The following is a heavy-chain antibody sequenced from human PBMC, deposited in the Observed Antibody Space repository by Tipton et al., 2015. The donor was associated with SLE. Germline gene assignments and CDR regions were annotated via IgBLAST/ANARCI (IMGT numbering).Heavy chain of an antibody. CDR3: AKKTVFGVDQHHYYGVDV. CDR1: GFTFTNYA. CDR2: IHGGGST. Sequence: SLRLSCAASGFTFTNYAMSWVRQAPGKGLEWVSDIHGGGSTDYADSVRGRFTISRDKSNNTLYLQMNRLTAADTAVYYCAKKTVFGVDQHHYYGVDVWGRGTTVTVSS. J-gene: IGHJ6*02. D-gene: IGHD3-3*01. V-gene: IGHV3-23*01.